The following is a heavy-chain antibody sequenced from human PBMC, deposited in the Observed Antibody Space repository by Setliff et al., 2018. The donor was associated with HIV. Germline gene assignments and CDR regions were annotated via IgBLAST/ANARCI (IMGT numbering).Heavy chain of an antibody. CDR2: MNPNSGNT. CDR1: GYTFTSYD. V-gene: IGHV1-8*02. D-gene: IGHD3-3*01. Sequence: ASVKVSCKASGYTFTSYDINWVRQATGQGLEWMGWMNPNSGNTGYAQKFQGRVTMTRNTSISTAYMELSSLRSEDTAVYYCARSGGVASYYNFWSGQPTYYYYMDVWGKGTTVTVSS. CDR3: ARSGGVASYYNFWSGQPTYYYYMDV. J-gene: IGHJ6*03.